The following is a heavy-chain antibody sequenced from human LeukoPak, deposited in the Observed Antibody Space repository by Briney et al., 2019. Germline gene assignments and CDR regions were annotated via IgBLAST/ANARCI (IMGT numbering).Heavy chain of an antibody. D-gene: IGHD3-22*01. CDR1: GFTFSSYW. CDR3: ARLPPYDTGGY. CDR2: INSDGSST. J-gene: IGHJ4*02. V-gene: IGHV3-74*01. Sequence: GGSLRLSCAASGFTFSSYWMHWVRQAPGKGLVWVSRINSDGSSTSYADSVKGRFAISRDNAKNTLYLQMNSLRAEDTAVYYCARLPPYDTGGYWGQGTLVTVSS.